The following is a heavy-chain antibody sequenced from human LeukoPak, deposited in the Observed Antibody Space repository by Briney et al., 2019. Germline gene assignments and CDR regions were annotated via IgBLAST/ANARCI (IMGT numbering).Heavy chain of an antibody. V-gene: IGHV3-15*01. D-gene: IGHD3-22*01. CDR3: TTTGSKYFYDTSLSY. J-gene: IGHJ4*02. Sequence: AGGSLRLSCAASGFTFTNAWMTWVRRAPGKGLEWVGRIKSKTDGGTTDYAAAVKGRFTISRDDSKNTLFLQMNSLKTEDTAVYYCTTTGSKYFYDTSLSYWGQGTLVTVSS. CDR1: GFTFTNAW. CDR2: IKSKTDGGTT.